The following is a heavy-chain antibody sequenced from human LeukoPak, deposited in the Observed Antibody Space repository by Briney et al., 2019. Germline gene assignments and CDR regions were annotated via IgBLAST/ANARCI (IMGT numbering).Heavy chain of an antibody. J-gene: IGHJ3*02. V-gene: IGHV1-2*06. CDR1: GYTFTAYY. CDR2: FDPNTGGTGYV. CDR3: ATDLPGNDAFDI. Sequence: ASVKVSCKASGYTFTAYYMHWVRQAPGQGLEWMGRFDPNTGGTGYVRYAQKFQGRVTMTRDTSLNTAYMELSSLRSEDTAVYYCATDLPGNDAFDIWGQGTMVTVSS. D-gene: IGHD3-10*01.